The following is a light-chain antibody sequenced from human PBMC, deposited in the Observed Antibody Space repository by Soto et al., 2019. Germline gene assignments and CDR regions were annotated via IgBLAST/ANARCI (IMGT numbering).Light chain of an antibody. J-gene: IGKJ5*01. Sequence: EIVLTQSPGTLSLSPGERATLSCRASQSVSSSYLAWYQQKPGQPPRLLIYGASIRATGIPDRFSGSGAGTDFTPTISRLEPDDSAVYYCQQYGSSPHFGRGTRLQIK. CDR3: QQYGSSPH. V-gene: IGKV3-20*01. CDR1: QSVSSSY. CDR2: GAS.